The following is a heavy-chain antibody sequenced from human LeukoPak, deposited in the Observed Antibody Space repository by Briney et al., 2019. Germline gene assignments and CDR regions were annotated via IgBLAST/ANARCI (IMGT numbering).Heavy chain of an antibody. CDR3: ARSPSNMVRGVIIRRWFDP. Sequence: PSETLSLTCTVSGGSISSYYWSWIRQPPGKGLEWIGYIYYSGSTNYNPSLKSRVTISVDTSKNQFSLKLSSVTAADTAVYYCARSPSNMVRGVIIRRWFDPWGQGTLVTVSS. D-gene: IGHD3-10*01. J-gene: IGHJ5*02. CDR1: GGSISSYY. CDR2: IYYSGST. V-gene: IGHV4-59*01.